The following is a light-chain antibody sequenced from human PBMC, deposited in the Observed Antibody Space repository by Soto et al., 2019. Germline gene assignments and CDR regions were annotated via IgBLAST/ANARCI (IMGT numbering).Light chain of an antibody. CDR1: QGISSY. Sequence: IQLTQSPSSLSASVGDRVTLTCRASQGISSYLAWYQQKPGKAPKFLIYAASTLQSGVPSRFSGSGAGTDFTLTISSLQPEDFATYYCQQLNSYPITFGQGTRLEIK. CDR3: QQLNSYPIT. CDR2: AAS. J-gene: IGKJ5*01. V-gene: IGKV1-9*01.